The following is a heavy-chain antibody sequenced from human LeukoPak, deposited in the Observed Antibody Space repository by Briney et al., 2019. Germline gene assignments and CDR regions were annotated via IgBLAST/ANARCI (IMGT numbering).Heavy chain of an antibody. D-gene: IGHD3-10*01. V-gene: IGHV3-74*01. CDR3: ARGPHYYGSGSYPPDY. CDR1: GFTFSSHW. Sequence: GGSLRLSCAAAGFTFSSHWMHWVRQAAGNGLVWVSRINSDGSRTSYADSVKGRFTISTDNAKNTLSLQMNSLRAEDTAVYYCARGPHYYGSGSYPPDYWGQGTLVTVSS. CDR2: INSDGSRT. J-gene: IGHJ4*02.